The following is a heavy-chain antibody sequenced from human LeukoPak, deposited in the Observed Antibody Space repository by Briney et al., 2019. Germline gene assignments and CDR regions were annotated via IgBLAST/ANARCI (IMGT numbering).Heavy chain of an antibody. D-gene: IGHD6-13*01. V-gene: IGHV1-2*02. Sequence: GASVKVSCKASGYTFTGYHMHWVRQAPGQGLEWMGWINPNSGGTNYAQKFQGRVTMTRDTSISTAYMELSRLRSDDTAVYYCARERVAAAGWFDPWGQGTLVTVSS. CDR2: INPNSGGT. CDR1: GYTFTGYH. CDR3: ARERVAAAGWFDP. J-gene: IGHJ5*02.